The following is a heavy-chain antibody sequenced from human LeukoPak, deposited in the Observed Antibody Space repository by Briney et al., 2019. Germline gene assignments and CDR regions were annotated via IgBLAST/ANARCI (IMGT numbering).Heavy chain of an antibody. Sequence: PGGSLRLSCAASGFTFSSYGMHWVRQAPGKGLEWVAVISYDGSNKYYADSVKGRFTISRDNSKNTLYLQMNSLRAEDTAVYYCAKLASYGDYSFDYWGQGTLVTVSS. CDR2: ISYDGSNK. CDR3: AKLASYGDYSFDY. CDR1: GFTFSSYG. V-gene: IGHV3-30*18. J-gene: IGHJ4*02. D-gene: IGHD4-17*01.